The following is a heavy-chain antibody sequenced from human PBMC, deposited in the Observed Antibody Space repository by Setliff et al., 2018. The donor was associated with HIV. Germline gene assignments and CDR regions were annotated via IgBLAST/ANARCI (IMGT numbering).Heavy chain of an antibody. Sequence: PGGSLRLSCAASGFTFSHAWMSWVRQVPGKGLEWVGHVKSEGDGGATNYAAPVMGRFIISRDDSKSTVYLQMNSLKIEDTAVYYCTRPQYFYDIGDSDYWGQGTLVTVSS. V-gene: IGHV3-15*05. CDR1: GFTFSHAW. CDR2: VKSEGDGGAT. D-gene: IGHD3-22*01. CDR3: TRPQYFYDIGDSDY. J-gene: IGHJ4*02.